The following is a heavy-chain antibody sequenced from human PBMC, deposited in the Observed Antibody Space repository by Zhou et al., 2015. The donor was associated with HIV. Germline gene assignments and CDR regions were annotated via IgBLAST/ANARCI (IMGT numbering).Heavy chain of an antibody. CDR3: VRAYSGGYHNDFDS. CDR1: GATVGDYF. J-gene: IGHJ4*02. Sequence: QVQLVESGGGLVKPGGSVRLSCAVSGATVGDYFMSWIRQAPGKGLEWVSYINQPGDNMYYADSVKGRFTISRDNAKKAVYLQMNSLRAEDTAVYYCVRAYSGGYHNDFDSWGQGTLVTVSS. D-gene: IGHD3-22*01. V-gene: IGHV3-11*04. CDR2: INQPGDNM.